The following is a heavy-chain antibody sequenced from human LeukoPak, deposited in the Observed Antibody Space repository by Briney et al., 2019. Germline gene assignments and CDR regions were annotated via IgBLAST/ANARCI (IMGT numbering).Heavy chain of an antibody. CDR2: ISYDGSNK. J-gene: IGHJ6*02. Sequence: GGSLRLSCAASGFTFSSYAMHWVRQAPGKGLEWVAVISYDGSNKYYADSVKGRFTISGDNSKNTLYLQMNSLRAEDTAVYYCARDPRGPLGSTVYYHGMDVWGQGTTVTVSS. CDR3: ARDPRGPLGSTVYYHGMDV. CDR1: GFTFSSYA. D-gene: IGHD7-27*01. V-gene: IGHV3-30-3*01.